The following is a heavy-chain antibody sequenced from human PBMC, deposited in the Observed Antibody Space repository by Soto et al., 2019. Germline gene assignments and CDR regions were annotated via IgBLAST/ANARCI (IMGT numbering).Heavy chain of an antibody. CDR3: ARHGSGGRTFDI. V-gene: IGHV4-59*08. CDR2: IYYSGST. D-gene: IGHD2-15*01. J-gene: IGHJ3*02. CDR1: GDSISPYY. Sequence: VQLQESGPGLGKSSATLSLTCAGSGDSISPYYWRWIRQPPGKRLEWIGYIYYSGSTNQNPSLNSRVTMSVDTSKKQVSLKLTSVTAADTAVYYCARHGSGGRTFDIWGQGTMVTVSS.